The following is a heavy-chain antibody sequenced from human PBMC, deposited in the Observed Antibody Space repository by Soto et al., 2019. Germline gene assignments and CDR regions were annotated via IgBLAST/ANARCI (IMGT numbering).Heavy chain of an antibody. CDR1: GYTFTSYY. Sequence: GASVKVSCKASGYTFTSYYMHWVRQAPGQGLEWMGIINPSGGSTSYAQKFQGRVTMTRDTSTSTVYMELSSLRSEDTAVYYCARDICEAYSSSWYCYYYGMDVWGQGTTVTGSS. D-gene: IGHD6-13*01. CDR3: ARDICEAYSSSWYCYYYGMDV. V-gene: IGHV1-46*01. J-gene: IGHJ6*02. CDR2: INPSGGST.